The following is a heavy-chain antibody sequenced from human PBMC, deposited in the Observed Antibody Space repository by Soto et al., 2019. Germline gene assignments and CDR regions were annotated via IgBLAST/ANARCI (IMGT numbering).Heavy chain of an antibody. J-gene: IGHJ3*02. CDR1: GYTFTSYG. V-gene: IGHV1-18*01. Sequence: QVQLVQSGAEVKKPGASVKVSCKASGYTFTSYGISWVRQAPGQGLEWMGWISAYNGNTNYAQKLQGRVTMTTDTSTSTAYMELRILRSDDTAVYYCARVGRWGPAASLRGDAFDIWGQGTMVTVSS. CDR2: ISAYNGNT. D-gene: IGHD2-2*01. CDR3: ARVGRWGPAASLRGDAFDI.